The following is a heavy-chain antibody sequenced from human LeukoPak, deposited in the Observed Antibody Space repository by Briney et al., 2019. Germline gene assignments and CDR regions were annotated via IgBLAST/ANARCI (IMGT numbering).Heavy chain of an antibody. Sequence: GGSLRLSCAASGFTFSSYGMHWVRQAPGKGLEWVAVISYDGSNKYYADSVKGRFTISRDNSKNTLSLQMTSLRGEDTAVYYCVRGGGAFCGNDCYRNFDYWGQGTLVTVSS. CDR2: ISYDGSNK. CDR3: VRGGGAFCGNDCYRNFDY. J-gene: IGHJ4*02. V-gene: IGHV3-30*03. CDR1: GFTFSSYG. D-gene: IGHD2-21*02.